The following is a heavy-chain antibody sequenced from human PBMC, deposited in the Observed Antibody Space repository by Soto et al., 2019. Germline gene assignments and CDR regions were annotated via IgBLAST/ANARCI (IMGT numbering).Heavy chain of an antibody. D-gene: IGHD6-13*01. Sequence: PGGSLRLSCAASGFTFSRYEMNWVRQAPGKGLEWISYISTSGSTIYYADSVKGRFTISRDNAKNSLYLQMNSLRAEDTAVYCCARELAAAGSFDYWGQGTLVTVSS. J-gene: IGHJ4*02. CDR2: ISTSGSTI. CDR1: GFTFSRYE. CDR3: ARELAAAGSFDY. V-gene: IGHV3-48*03.